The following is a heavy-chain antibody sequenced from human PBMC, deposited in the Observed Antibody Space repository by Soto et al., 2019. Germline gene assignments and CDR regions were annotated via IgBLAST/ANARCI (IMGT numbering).Heavy chain of an antibody. V-gene: IGHV1-69*02. Sequence: ASVKVSCKASGGTFSSYTISWVRQAPGQGLEWMGRIIPILGIANYAQKFQGRVTITADKSTSTAYMELSSLRSEDTTVYYCAIQGVTMVRGGDYWGQGTLVTVSS. J-gene: IGHJ4*02. D-gene: IGHD3-10*01. CDR1: GGTFSSYT. CDR3: AIQGVTMVRGGDY. CDR2: IIPILGIA.